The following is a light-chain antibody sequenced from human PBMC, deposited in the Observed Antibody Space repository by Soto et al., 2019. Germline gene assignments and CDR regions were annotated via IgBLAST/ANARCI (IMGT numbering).Light chain of an antibody. J-gene: IGLJ1*01. V-gene: IGLV2-8*01. CDR2: EVT. CDR3: QSNDNGLSGSDV. CDR1: SSDVGGYDY. Sequence: QSVLTQPPSASGSPGRSVTISCTGTSSDVGGYDYVSWFQQHPGKAPKLIIYEVTKRPSGVPDRFSASKSGNTASLTVSGLQAEDEADYYCQSNDNGLSGSDVFGTGTKLTVL.